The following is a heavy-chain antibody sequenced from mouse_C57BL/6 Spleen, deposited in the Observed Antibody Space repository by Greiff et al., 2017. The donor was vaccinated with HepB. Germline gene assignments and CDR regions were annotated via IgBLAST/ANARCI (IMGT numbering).Heavy chain of an antibody. V-gene: IGHV5-4*01. J-gene: IGHJ3*01. Sequence: EVKVEESGGGLVKPGGSLKLSCAASGFTFSSYAMSWVRQTPGKRLEWVATISDGGSYTYYPDNVKGRFTISRDNAKNNLYLQMSHLKSEDTAMYYCARERYYGSSAWFAYWGQGTLVTVSA. CDR2: ISDGGSYT. CDR1: GFTFSSYA. D-gene: IGHD1-1*01. CDR3: ARERYYGSSAWFAY.